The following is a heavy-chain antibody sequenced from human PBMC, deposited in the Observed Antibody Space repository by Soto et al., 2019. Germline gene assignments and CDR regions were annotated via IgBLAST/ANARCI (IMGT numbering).Heavy chain of an antibody. CDR2: INHSGVT. CDR1: GGSFSGYC. D-gene: IGHD6-19*01. J-gene: IGHJ6*02. V-gene: IGHV4-34*01. Sequence: TEALCVSGGVYGGSFSGYCGSGSRQPPGKGLEWIGEINHSGVTNYKPSLKRRVTISVDTSKNQFSLQLKSVTAADTALYYCARFSGSYYYAMDVWGQGSTVT. CDR3: ARFSGSYYYAMDV.